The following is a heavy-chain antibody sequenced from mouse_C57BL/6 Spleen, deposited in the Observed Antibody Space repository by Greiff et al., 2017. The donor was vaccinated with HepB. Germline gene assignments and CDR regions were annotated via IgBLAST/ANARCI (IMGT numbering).Heavy chain of an antibody. J-gene: IGHJ3*01. CDR3: ARYGDSNFAWFAY. CDR2: IDPSDSYT. D-gene: IGHD2-5*01. V-gene: IGHV1-59*01. Sequence: QVQPQQPGAEPVRPGTSVKLSCKASGYTLTSHWMHRVKQRPGQGLEWIGVIDPSDSYTNYNQKFKGKATLTVDTSSSTAYMQLSSLTSEDSAVYYWARYGDSNFAWFAYWGQGTLVTVSA. CDR1: GYTLTSHW.